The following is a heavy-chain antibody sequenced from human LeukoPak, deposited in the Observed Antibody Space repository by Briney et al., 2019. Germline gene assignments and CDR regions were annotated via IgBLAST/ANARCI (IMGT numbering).Heavy chain of an antibody. D-gene: IGHD3-3*01. CDR3: ARGGGVYYDFWSGYPHDAFDI. CDR2: IRYDGSNK. Sequence: GGSLRLSCAASGFTFSSYGMHWVRQAPGKGLEWVAFIRYDGSNKYYADSVKGRFTISRDNSKNTLYLQMNSLRAEDTAVYYCARGGGVYYDFWSGYPHDAFDIWGQGTMVTVSS. J-gene: IGHJ3*02. CDR1: GFTFSSYG. V-gene: IGHV3-30*02.